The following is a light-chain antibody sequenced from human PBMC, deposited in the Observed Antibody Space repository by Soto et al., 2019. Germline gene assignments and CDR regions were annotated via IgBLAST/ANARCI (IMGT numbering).Light chain of an antibody. CDR2: GAS. J-gene: IGKJ1*01. CDR3: QQYNNWWT. CDR1: QSVSNN. Sequence: ELVMTQSTATLSVSPGERATLSCRASQSVSNNLAWYQKKPGQAPRLLIYGASTRATGIPARFSGSGSGTEFTLTISSLQSEDFAVYYCQQYNNWWTFGQGTRVEIK. V-gene: IGKV3-15*01.